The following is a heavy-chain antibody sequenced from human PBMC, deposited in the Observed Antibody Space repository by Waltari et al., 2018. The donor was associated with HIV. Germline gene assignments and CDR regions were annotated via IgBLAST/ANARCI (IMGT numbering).Heavy chain of an antibody. CDR2: ISQSGST. J-gene: IGHJ3*02. CDR1: GGSVSSDNW. D-gene: IGHD4-17*01. Sequence: QVQLQESVPGLVKPSGTLSLTCDVSGGSVSSDNWWSWVRQPPGEGLEWIGEISQSGSTNYSPSLKSRVTISIDKSRNQFSLKLNSVTAADTAVYYCAREATSVTTSGGFDIWGQGTVVTVSS. CDR3: AREATSVTTSGGFDI. V-gene: IGHV4-4*02.